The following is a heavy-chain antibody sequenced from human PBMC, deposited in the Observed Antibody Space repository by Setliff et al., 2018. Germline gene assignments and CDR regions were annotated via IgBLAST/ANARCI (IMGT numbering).Heavy chain of an antibody. CDR1: GGTFSSYA. CDR2: IIPMFGTA. J-gene: IGHJ4*02. D-gene: IGHD6-6*01. Sequence: SVKVSCKASGGTFSSYAISWVRQAPGQGLEWMGGIIPMFGTANYAQKFQGRVTITADKSTSTAYMELSSLRSEDTAVYYCAPSHQYSSSPFDYWGQGTLVTVSS. CDR3: APSHQYSSSPFDY. V-gene: IGHV1-69*06.